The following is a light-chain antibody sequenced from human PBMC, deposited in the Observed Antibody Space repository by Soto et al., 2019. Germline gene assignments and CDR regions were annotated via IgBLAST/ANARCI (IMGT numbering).Light chain of an antibody. CDR3: QQSGDSQWP. Sequence: EIVLTQSPCTLSLSTGERATLSCKASQTVQFNYVAWYQQKPGQAPRLLINAASNRATGIPDRFSGSGSGMDFTLTISSLEPEDFAVYYCQQSGDSQWPFGQGTKAAIK. J-gene: IGKJ1*01. CDR2: AAS. V-gene: IGKV3-20*01. CDR1: QTVQFNY.